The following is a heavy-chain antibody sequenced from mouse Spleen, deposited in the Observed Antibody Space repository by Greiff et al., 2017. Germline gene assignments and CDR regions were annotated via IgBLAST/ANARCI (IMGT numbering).Heavy chain of an antibody. Sequence: EVQGVESGGGLVKPGGSLKLSCAASGFTFSSYAMSWVRQTPEKRLEWVATISSGGSYTYYPDSVKGRFTISRDNAKNTLYLQMSSLRSEDTAMYYCARQGRDYAWFAYWGQGTLVTVSA. CDR2: ISSGGSYT. D-gene: IGHD2-4*01. J-gene: IGHJ3*01. CDR3: ARQGRDYAWFAY. V-gene: IGHV5-9-3*01. CDR1: GFTFSSYA.